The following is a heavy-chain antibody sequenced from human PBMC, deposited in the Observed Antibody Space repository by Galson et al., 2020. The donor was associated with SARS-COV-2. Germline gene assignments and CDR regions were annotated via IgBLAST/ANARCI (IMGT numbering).Heavy chain of an antibody. CDR1: GFTFDDYA. J-gene: IGHJ4*02. Sequence: GGSLRLSCAASGFTFDDYAMHWVRQAPGKGLEWVSGISWNSGSIGYADSVKGRFTISRDNAKNSLYLQMNSLRAEDTALYYCAKDPGTDQYSSSWFTLDYWGQGTLVTVSS. CDR3: AKDPGTDQYSSSWFTLDY. CDR2: ISWNSGSI. V-gene: IGHV3-9*01. D-gene: IGHD6-13*01.